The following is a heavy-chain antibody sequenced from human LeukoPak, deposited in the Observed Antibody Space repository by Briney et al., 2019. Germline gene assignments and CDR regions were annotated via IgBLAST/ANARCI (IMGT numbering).Heavy chain of an antibody. CDR2: ISGSGGST. D-gene: IGHD6-13*01. J-gene: IGHJ4*02. CDR1: GFTFNNYA. Sequence: GGSLRLSCSASGFTFNNYAMLWVRQAPGKGLEWVSAISGSGGSTYYADSVKGRFTISRDNSKNTLYLQMNSLRAEDTAVYYCARDQASWSLYYFDYWGQGTLVTVSS. CDR3: ARDQASWSLYYFDY. V-gene: IGHV3-23*01.